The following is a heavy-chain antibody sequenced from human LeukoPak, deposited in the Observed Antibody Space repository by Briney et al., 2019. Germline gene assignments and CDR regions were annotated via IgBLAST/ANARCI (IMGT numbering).Heavy chain of an antibody. CDR1: GYTFTSYD. CDR3: ARGSKLFRVVVIRPFDY. Sequence: ASVKVSCKASGYTFTSYDINWVRQATGQGLEWMGWMNPNSGNTGYAQKFRGRVTMTRNTSISTAYMELSSLRSEDTAVYYCARGSKLFRVVVIRPFDYWGQGTLVTVSS. D-gene: IGHD3-22*01. CDR2: MNPNSGNT. J-gene: IGHJ4*02. V-gene: IGHV1-8*01.